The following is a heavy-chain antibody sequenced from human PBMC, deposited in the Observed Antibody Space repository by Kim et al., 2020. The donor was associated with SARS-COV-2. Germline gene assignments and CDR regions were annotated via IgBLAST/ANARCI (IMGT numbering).Heavy chain of an antibody. V-gene: IGHV3-30-3*01. J-gene: IGHJ3*02. Sequence: GGSLRLSCAASGFTFSSYAMHWVRQAPGKGLEWVAVISYDGSNKYYADSVMGRFTISRDNSKNTLYLQMNSLRAEDTAVYYCARWGYCSSTSCYKFDAFDIWGQGTMVTVSS. CDR1: GFTFSSYA. CDR2: ISYDGSNK. D-gene: IGHD2-2*02. CDR3: ARWGYCSSTSCYKFDAFDI.